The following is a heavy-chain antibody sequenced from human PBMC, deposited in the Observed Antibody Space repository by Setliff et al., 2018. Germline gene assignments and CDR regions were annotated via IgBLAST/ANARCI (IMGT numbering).Heavy chain of an antibody. Sequence: GESLKISCKDSGYTFSLSWIGWVRQMPGKGLDWMGIIYAGNSQITYGPSFQGQVTFSVDKSISTAYLQWSSLKASDTAVYYCARRPYGGGDCYSVAFDIWGQGTMVTVSS. CDR1: GYTFSLSW. J-gene: IGHJ3*02. D-gene: IGHD2-21*02. CDR3: ARRPYGGGDCYSVAFDI. V-gene: IGHV5-51*01. CDR2: IYAGNSQI.